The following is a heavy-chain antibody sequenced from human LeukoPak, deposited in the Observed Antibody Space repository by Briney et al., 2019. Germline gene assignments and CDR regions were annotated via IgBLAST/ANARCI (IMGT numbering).Heavy chain of an antibody. V-gene: IGHV3-30*18. D-gene: IGHD3-10*01. J-gene: IGHJ4*02. Sequence: PGGSLRLSCAASGVTLSTYGIHWVRQAPGKGLEWVAVMSSDGSKIYFVDSVKGRFTISRDNSKNTVYLQMNSLRAEDTAVYYCAKDRDYYGLVGPIDYWGQGTLVTVSS. CDR3: AKDRDYYGLVGPIDY. CDR1: GVTLSTYG. CDR2: MSSDGSKI.